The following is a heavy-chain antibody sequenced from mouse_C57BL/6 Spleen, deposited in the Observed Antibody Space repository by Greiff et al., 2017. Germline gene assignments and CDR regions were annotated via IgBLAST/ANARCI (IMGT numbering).Heavy chain of an antibody. CDR3: VRRWDGYYVWYFDV. Sequence: DVMLVESGGGLVQPKGSLKLSCAASGFSFNTYAMNWVRQAPGKGLEWVARIRSKSNNYATYYADSVKDRFTISRDDSESMLYLQMNNLKTEDTAMYYCVRRWDGYYVWYFDVWGTGTTVTVSS. CDR2: IRSKSNNYAT. V-gene: IGHV10-1*01. D-gene: IGHD2-3*01. CDR1: GFSFNTYA. J-gene: IGHJ1*03.